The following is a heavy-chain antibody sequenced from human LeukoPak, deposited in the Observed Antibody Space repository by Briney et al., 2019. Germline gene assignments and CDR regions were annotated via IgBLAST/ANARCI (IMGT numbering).Heavy chain of an antibody. CDR2: ISYSGNT. V-gene: IGHV4-59*12. CDR3: ARARRQYCSSTSCYLFDY. D-gene: IGHD2-2*01. CDR1: GGSISNYY. Sequence: PSETLSLTCTVSGGSISNYYWSWIRQPPGKGLEWIGYISYSGNTNYNPSLKSRVTISVDTSKNQFSLKLSSVTAADTAVYYCARARRQYCSSTSCYLFDYWGQGTLVTVSS. J-gene: IGHJ4*02.